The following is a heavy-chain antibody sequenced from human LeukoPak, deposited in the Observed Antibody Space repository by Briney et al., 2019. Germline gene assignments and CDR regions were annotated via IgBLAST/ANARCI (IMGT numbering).Heavy chain of an antibody. V-gene: IGHV3-23*01. D-gene: IGHD6-19*01. J-gene: IGHJ4*02. Sequence: QTGGSLRLSCAASGFTFSSYGMHWVRQAPGKGLEWVSAISGSGGSTYYADSVKGRFTISRDNSKNTLYLQMNSLRAEDTAVYYCAKDRGSGWWRGDFDYWGQGTLVTVSS. CDR1: GFTFSSYG. CDR2: ISGSGGST. CDR3: AKDRGSGWWRGDFDY.